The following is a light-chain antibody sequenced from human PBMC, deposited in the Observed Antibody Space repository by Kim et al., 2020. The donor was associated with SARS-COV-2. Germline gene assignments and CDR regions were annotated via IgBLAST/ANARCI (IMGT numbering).Light chain of an antibody. V-gene: IGLV2-8*01. CDR1: ISDVGGYNY. CDR2: EVS. Sequence: SDTISCAGTISDVGGYNYVSWYQQHPGKAPKLMIYEVSKRPSGVPDRFSGSKSGNTASLTVSGLQAEDEADYYCSSYAGSNNYVVFGGGTKLTVL. CDR3: SSYAGSNNYVV. J-gene: IGLJ2*01.